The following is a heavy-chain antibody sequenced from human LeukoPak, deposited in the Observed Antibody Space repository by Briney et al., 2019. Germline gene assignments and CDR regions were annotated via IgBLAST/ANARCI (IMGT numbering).Heavy chain of an antibody. CDR1: GFTFSSYG. V-gene: IGHV3-23*01. J-gene: IGHJ4*02. CDR3: AKSQRGYYDHYFDY. CDR2: SSAGRP. D-gene: IGHD3-22*01. Sequence: GGSLRLSCAASGFTFSSYGMHWVRQAPGKGLEWVSSSSAGRPFYADSVKGRFTISRDDSTNMVYLQMNRLKVEDTAVYYCAKSQRGYYDHYFDYWGQGTLVTVSS.